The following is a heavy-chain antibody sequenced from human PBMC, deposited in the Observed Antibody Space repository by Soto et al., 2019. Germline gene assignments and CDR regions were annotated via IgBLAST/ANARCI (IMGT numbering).Heavy chain of an antibody. Sequence: WGSLRLSCAASGFSFMSYGMHWCRHSPGKGLEWVAVIWYDGNKKYYGDSVRGRFTISRDNSQNTLYLEMNSLRAEDTAVYYCVVDTTGLLDYWGQGTLVTVSS. J-gene: IGHJ4*02. CDR1: GFSFMSYG. V-gene: IGHV3-33*03. CDR3: VVDTTGLLDY. D-gene: IGHD5-18*01. CDR2: IWYDGNKK.